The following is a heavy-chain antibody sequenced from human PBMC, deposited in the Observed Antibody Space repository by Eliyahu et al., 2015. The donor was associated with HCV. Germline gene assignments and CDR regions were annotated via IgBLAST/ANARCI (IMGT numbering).Heavy chain of an antibody. CDR3: AKPPLWYGESDSDY. Sequence: EVRLLESGGALVQPGGSLRLSCAASGLDFYNYAMTWVRQAPGKGLEWVSSIGHSGGMPYYADSVRGRFTISRDNSKNTVHLQMDSLRAEDTAVYYCAKPPLWYGESDSDYWGQGTLVTVSS. J-gene: IGHJ4*02. CDR1: GLDFYNYA. V-gene: IGHV3-23*01. D-gene: IGHD3-10*01. CDR2: IGHSGGMP.